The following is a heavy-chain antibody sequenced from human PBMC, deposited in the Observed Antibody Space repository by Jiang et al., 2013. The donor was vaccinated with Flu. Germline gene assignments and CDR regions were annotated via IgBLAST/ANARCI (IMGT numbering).Heavy chain of an antibody. CDR1: GGGFGTYG. CDR3: ARDYSPSKWFDP. D-gene: IGHD6-13*01. CDR2: INPILGTT. V-gene: IGHV1-69*01. J-gene: IGHJ5*02. Sequence: QLVESGAEVKKPGSSVRVSCKASGGGFGTYGITWVRQAPGQGLEWMGGINPILGTTDHARQFRGRVIFTADESTNTAYMELTSLRSEDSAFYFCARDYSPSKWFDPWGQGTLVTVS.